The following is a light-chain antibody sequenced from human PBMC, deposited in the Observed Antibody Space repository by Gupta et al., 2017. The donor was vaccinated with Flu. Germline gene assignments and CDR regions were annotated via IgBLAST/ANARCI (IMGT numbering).Light chain of an antibody. CDR2: LGS. Sequence: DRVMTQSPLYLPVTPGEQASISCRSSQSLLHSNAYNYLDWYLQNPGQSPQPLIYLGSNRASGVPDRFSGSGSGTDFTLKISRVEAEDVGVYYCMQALQTPYTFGQGTKLEIK. CDR3: MQALQTPYT. CDR1: QSLLHSNAYNY. V-gene: IGKV2-28*01. J-gene: IGKJ2*01.